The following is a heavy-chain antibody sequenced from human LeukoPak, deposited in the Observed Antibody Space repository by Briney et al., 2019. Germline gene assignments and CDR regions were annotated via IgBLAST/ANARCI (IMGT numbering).Heavy chain of an antibody. V-gene: IGHV1-2*02. Sequence: GASVKVSCKASGYTFTGYYIHWVRQAPGQGLEWMGWINPHSGGTNFAQKFQGRVTMTRDTSISTPYMELSSLRSDDTAVYYCAIVVLRGVIITGVFAFDLWGQGTMVTVSS. J-gene: IGHJ3*01. CDR2: INPHSGGT. CDR1: GYTFTGYY. CDR3: AIVVLRGVIITGVFAFDL. D-gene: IGHD3-10*01.